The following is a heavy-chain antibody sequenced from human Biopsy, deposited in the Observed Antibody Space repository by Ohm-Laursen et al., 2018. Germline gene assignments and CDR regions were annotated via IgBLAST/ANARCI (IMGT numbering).Heavy chain of an antibody. D-gene: IGHD3-10*01. Sequence: SLRLSCAASGFTFSSYGMHWVRQAPGRGLEWVAVIWYDGSNKYYADSVKGRFTISRDNSKNTLFLQMNNLRAEDTAVYYCARDRYYGSANYFGYYNMDVWGQGTTVTVSS. J-gene: IGHJ6*02. CDR2: IWYDGSNK. CDR3: ARDRYYGSANYFGYYNMDV. CDR1: GFTFSSYG. V-gene: IGHV3-33*01.